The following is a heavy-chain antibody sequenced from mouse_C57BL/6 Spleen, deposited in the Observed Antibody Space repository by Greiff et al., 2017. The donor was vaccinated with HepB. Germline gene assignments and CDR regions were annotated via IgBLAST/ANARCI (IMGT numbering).Heavy chain of an antibody. CDR3: ERSGYGSSFDY. D-gene: IGHD1-1*01. Sequence: VQLQQSGAELVMPGASVKLSCKASGYTFTSYWMHWVKQRPGQGLEWIGEIDPSDSYTNYNQKFKGKSTLTVDKSSSTAYMQLSSLTSEDSAVYYCERSGYGSSFDYWGQGTTLTVSS. V-gene: IGHV1-69*01. J-gene: IGHJ2*01. CDR2: IDPSDSYT. CDR1: GYTFTSYW.